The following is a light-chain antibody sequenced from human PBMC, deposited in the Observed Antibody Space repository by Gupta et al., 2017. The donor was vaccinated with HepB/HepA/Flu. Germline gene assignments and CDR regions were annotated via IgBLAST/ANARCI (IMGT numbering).Light chain of an antibody. V-gene: IGKV1-27*01. CDR1: QGISTF. CDR3: QKYERAGWT. CDR2: AAS. Sequence: DIQMTQSPSSLSASVGDRVTITCRASQGISTFLAWYQQKPGKVPKLLIYAASTLQSGIPSRFSSSGSGTHLSVTVSSLQPEDVATYYCQKYERAGWTFGPRTRVEIK. J-gene: IGKJ1*01.